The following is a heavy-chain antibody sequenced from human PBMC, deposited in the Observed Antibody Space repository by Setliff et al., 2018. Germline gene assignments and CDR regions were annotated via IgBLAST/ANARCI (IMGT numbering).Heavy chain of an antibody. V-gene: IGHV4-38-2*01. D-gene: IGHD3-10*01. CDR1: GSSIISDYY. Sequence: PSETLSLTCAVSGSSIISDYYWVWIRQPPGRGLEWIGSIYYSGSTYYNPSLKSRVTISVDTSKNQFSLKLGSVTAADTALYYCARVRSYGSGNYYYYYYDMDVWGQGTTVTVSS. CDR2: IYYSGST. J-gene: IGHJ6*02. CDR3: ARVRSYGSGNYYYYYYDMDV.